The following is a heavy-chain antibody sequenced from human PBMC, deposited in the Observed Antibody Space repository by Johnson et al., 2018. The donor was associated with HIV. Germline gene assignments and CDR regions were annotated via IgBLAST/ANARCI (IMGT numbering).Heavy chain of an antibody. CDR2: IFSVGSA. V-gene: IGHV3-66*02. D-gene: IGHD3-9*01. Sequence: VQLVESGGGLVQPGGSLRLSCAASGITVSSNYMSWVRQAPGKGLEWVSVIFSVGSAYYADSVKGRFIISRDNSKNMLYLQMNSLRPEDTAVYYCARDGRDLVTRGSLDIWGQGTVVTVSS. J-gene: IGHJ3*02. CDR1: GITVSSNY. CDR3: ARDGRDLVTRGSLDI.